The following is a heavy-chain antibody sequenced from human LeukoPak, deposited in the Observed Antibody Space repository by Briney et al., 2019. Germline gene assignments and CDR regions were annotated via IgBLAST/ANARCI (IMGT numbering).Heavy chain of an antibody. V-gene: IGHV3-21*01. J-gene: IGHJ4*02. CDR1: GFTFSSYA. D-gene: IGHD2-15*01. Sequence: GGSLRLSCAASGFTFSSYAMSWVRQAPGKGLEWVSSISSSSSYIYYADSVKGRFTISRDNAKNSLYLQMNSLRAEDTAVYYCARVRYSPAMDYWGQGTLVTVSS. CDR3: ARVRYSPAMDY. CDR2: ISSSSSYI.